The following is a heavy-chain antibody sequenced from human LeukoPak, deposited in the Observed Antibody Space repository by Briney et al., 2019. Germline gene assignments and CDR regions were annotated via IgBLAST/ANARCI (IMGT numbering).Heavy chain of an antibody. CDR3: ARGRIQLWYH. J-gene: IGHJ5*02. Sequence: GGSLRLSCAASGFTFSCYSMNWVRQAPGKGLEWVANIKQDGSEKYYVDSVKGRFTISRDNAKNSLYLQMNSLRAEDTAVYYCARGRIQLWYHWGQGTLVTVSS. V-gene: IGHV3-7*01. CDR2: IKQDGSEK. D-gene: IGHD5-18*01. CDR1: GFTFSCYS.